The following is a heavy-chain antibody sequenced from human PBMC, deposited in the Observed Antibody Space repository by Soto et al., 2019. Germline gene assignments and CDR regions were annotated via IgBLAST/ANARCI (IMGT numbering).Heavy chain of an antibody. V-gene: IGHV4-39*01. CDR1: GGSISSSSYY. CDR2: IYYNGST. J-gene: IGHJ4*02. CDR3: ARQLSSRPPGY. Sequence: PSETLSLTCTVSGGSISSSSYYWGWIRQPPGKGLEWIGSIYYNGSTYYNPSLKSRVTISVDTSKNQFSLKLNSVTAADTAVYYCARQLSSRPPGYWGRGTLVTVSS.